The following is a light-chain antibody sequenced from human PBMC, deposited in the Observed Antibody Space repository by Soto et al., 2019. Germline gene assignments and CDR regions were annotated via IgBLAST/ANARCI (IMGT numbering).Light chain of an antibody. J-gene: IGKJ5*01. CDR2: QVS. CDR1: QSLVYSDGNSY. CDR3: MQATQSRT. V-gene: IGKV2-24*01. Sequence: DIVLTQTPLSSPVTLGQPASISCRSCQSLVYSDGNSYLSWLQQRPGQPLRLLIYQVSERFSGVPDRFSGSGAGTDFTLKISRVEPEDVGVYYCMQATQSRTFGQGTRLEIK.